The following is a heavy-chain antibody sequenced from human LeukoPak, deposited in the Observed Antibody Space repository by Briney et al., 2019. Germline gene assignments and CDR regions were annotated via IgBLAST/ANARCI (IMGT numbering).Heavy chain of an antibody. CDR2: ISAYNGNT. V-gene: IGHV1-18*04. Sequence: EASLKVSCRASGYTFTSYYMHWVRQAPGQGLEWMGWISAYNGNTNSAQKLQGRVTMTTDTSTSTAYMELRSLRSDDTAVYYCAQVHFDWLLYLWGQGTLVTVSS. D-gene: IGHD3-9*01. CDR1: GYTFTSYY. CDR3: AQVHFDWLLYL. J-gene: IGHJ4*02.